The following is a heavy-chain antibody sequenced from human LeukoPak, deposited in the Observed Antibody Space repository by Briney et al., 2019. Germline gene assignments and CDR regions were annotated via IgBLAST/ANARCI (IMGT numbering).Heavy chain of an antibody. V-gene: IGHV3-7*03. J-gene: IGHJ6*02. Sequence: GGSLRLSCAASGFIFSDYWLSWVRQAPGKGLEWVANIKQDGSETHYVDSVKGRFAISRDNAKDSLFLQMNSLRADDTAVYYCSKGGGYVRMDVWGQGTTVTVSS. CDR3: SKGGGYVRMDV. CDR1: GFIFSDYW. CDR2: IKQDGSET. D-gene: IGHD5-12*01.